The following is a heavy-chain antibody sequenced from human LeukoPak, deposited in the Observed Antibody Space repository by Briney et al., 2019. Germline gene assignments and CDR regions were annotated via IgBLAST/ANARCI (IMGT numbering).Heavy chain of an antibody. J-gene: IGHJ4*02. CDR1: GFTFSSYG. V-gene: IGHV3-30*02. Sequence: GGSLRLSSAASGFTFSSYGMHWVRQAPGKGLEWVAFIRYDGSNKYYADSVKGRFTISRDNSKNTLYLQMNSLRAEDTAVYYCAKDPTRRGSYFDYWGQGTLVTVSS. CDR2: IRYDGSNK. CDR3: AKDPTRRGSYFDY. D-gene: IGHD3-10*01.